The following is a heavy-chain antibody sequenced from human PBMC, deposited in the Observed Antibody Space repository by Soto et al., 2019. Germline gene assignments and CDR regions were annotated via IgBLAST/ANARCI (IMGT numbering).Heavy chain of an antibody. J-gene: IGHJ4*02. CDR2: IWYDASNK. Sequence: PGGSLRLSCVASGFTFSSCGMHWVRQAPDKGLEWVAVIWYDASNKYYADSVKGRFTISRDNTKNTMYLQMHSLRAEDTAVYYCARDPIGPGIFDYWGQGTLVTVSS. D-gene: IGHD1-26*01. CDR1: GFTFSSCG. CDR3: ARDPIGPGIFDY. V-gene: IGHV3-33*01.